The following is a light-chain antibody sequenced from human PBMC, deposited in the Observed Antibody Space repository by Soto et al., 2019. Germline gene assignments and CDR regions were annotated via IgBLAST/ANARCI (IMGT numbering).Light chain of an antibody. CDR1: QSVRSRY. CDR2: GSS. CDR3: QQYGTSPQT. Sequence: DIVLTQAPGTLSLSPGERATLSCRASQSVRSRYLAWYQQKPGQAPRLLIYGSSSRPPGIPDRVSGSGSGTEFTLTISRLEPEDFAVYYCQQYGTSPQTFGQGTKVDIK. J-gene: IGKJ1*01. V-gene: IGKV3-20*01.